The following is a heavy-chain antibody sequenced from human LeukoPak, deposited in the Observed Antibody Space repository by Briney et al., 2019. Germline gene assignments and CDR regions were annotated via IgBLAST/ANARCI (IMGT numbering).Heavy chain of an antibody. J-gene: IGHJ5*02. Sequence: SETLSLTCTVSGGSISSYYWSWIRQPAGKGLEWIGRIYTSGSTNYNPSLKSRVTISVDTSKNQFSLKLSSVTAADTAVYYCARDGVSDIVVVPAAISRGWFDPWGQGTLVTVSS. CDR1: GGSISSYY. CDR2: IYTSGST. D-gene: IGHD2-2*02. V-gene: IGHV4-4*07. CDR3: ARDGVSDIVVVPAAISRGWFDP.